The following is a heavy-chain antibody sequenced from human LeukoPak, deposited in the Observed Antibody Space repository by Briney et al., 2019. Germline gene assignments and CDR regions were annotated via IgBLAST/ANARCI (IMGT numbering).Heavy chain of an antibody. CDR1: GFSVSTNY. Sequence: GGSLRLSCAASGFSVSTNYMNWVRQAPGKGLEWVSSISSSSSYIYYADSVKGRFTISRDNAKNSLYLQMNSLRAEDTAVYYCARDKDYYDSSGPDYWGQGTLVTVSS. CDR2: ISSSSSYI. D-gene: IGHD3-22*01. J-gene: IGHJ4*02. V-gene: IGHV3-21*01. CDR3: ARDKDYYDSSGPDY.